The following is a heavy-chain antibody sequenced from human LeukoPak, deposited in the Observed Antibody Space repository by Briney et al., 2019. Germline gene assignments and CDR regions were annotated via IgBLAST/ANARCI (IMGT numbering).Heavy chain of an antibody. CDR2: IYTSGST. CDR3: ARDFAAAGPQPGAGYYMDV. V-gene: IGHV4-61*02. CDR1: GGSISSGSYY. Sequence: SETLSLTCTVSGGSISSGSYYWSWIRQPAGKGLEWIGRIYTSGSTNYNPSLKSRVTISVDTSKNQFSLKLSSVTAADTAVYYCARDFAAAGPQPGAGYYMDVWGKGTTVTVSS. J-gene: IGHJ6*03. D-gene: IGHD6-13*01.